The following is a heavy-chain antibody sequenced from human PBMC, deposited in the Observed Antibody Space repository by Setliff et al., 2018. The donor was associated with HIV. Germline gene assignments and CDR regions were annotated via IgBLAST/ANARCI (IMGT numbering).Heavy chain of an antibody. J-gene: IGHJ6*02. V-gene: IGHV3-23*01. D-gene: IGHD2-15*01. CDR1: GFTFGSYA. CDR3: AKTLPTLYPPHDYYFAMDV. CDR2: ISGSGDST. Sequence: GGSLRFSCAPSGFTFGSYAMSWVRQAPGKGLEWASVISGSGDSTFYADSLKGRFTISRDNSKNTLYLQMNSLRAEDTAVYYCAKTLPTLYPPHDYYFAMDVWGQGTTVTVS.